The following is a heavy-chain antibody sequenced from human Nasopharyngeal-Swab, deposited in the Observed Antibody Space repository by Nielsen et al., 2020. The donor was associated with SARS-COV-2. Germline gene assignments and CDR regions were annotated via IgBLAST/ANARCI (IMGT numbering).Heavy chain of an antibody. V-gene: IGHV4-30-4*07. CDR3: ASSPEYCTGGSCYSEASRFDP. CDR1: GGSISSGGYS. Sequence: SETLSLTCAVSGGSISSGGYSWSWIRQPPGKGLEWIGYIYYSGSTYYNPSLKSRVTISVDTSKNQFSLNLSSVTAADTAVYYCASSPEYCTGGSCYSEASRFDPWGQGTLVTVSS. D-gene: IGHD2-15*01. CDR2: IYYSGST. J-gene: IGHJ5*02.